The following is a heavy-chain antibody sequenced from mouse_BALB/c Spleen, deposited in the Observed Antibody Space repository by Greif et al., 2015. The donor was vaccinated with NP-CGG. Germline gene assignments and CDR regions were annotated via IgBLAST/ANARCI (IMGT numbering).Heavy chain of an antibody. D-gene: IGHD1-1*01. Sequence: EVKVEESGGGLVQPGGSLKLSCAASGFTFSSYGMSWVRQTPDKRLELVATINSNGGSTYYPDSVKGRFTISRDNAKNTLYLQMSSLKSEDTAMYYCARDEGHYYGSSRAYWGQGTLVTVSA. CDR3: ARDEGHYYGSSRAY. CDR2: INSNGGST. J-gene: IGHJ3*01. V-gene: IGHV5-6-3*01. CDR1: GFTFSSYG.